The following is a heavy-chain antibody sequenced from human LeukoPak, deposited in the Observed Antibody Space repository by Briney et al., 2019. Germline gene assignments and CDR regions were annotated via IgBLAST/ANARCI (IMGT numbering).Heavy chain of an antibody. D-gene: IGHD3-22*01. V-gene: IGHV3-30*04. J-gene: IGHJ4*02. Sequence: QPGGSLRLSCAVSGLTFNNYAMSWVRQAPGKGLEWVAFISYDGTNKHYADSVKGRFTISRDNSKNTLYLQMSSLRAEDTALYYCARDAAAFYSDSSGIIDYWGQGTLVTVSS. CDR2: ISYDGTNK. CDR1: GLTFNNYA. CDR3: ARDAAAFYSDSSGIIDY.